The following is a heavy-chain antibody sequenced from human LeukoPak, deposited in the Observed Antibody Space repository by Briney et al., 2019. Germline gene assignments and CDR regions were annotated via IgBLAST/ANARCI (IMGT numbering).Heavy chain of an antibody. CDR3: ARRPAFRRTMTLFDN. CDR2: ISYDGSNK. V-gene: IGHV3-30*03. J-gene: IGHJ4*02. CDR1: GFTFSNYG. Sequence: GGSLRLSCAASGFTFSNYGMHWVRQAPGKGPEWVTLISYDGSNKFYADSVKGRFTISRDNSKNILYLQMDSLRPEDTAVFYCARRPAFRRTMTLFDNWGRGTLVTASS. D-gene: IGHD1-1*01.